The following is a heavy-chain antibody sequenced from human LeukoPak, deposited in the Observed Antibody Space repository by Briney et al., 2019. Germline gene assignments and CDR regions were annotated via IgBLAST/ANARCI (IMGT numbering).Heavy chain of an antibody. CDR3: ARGRGRPLLKRYYGMDV. CDR1: GGSFSGYY. J-gene: IGHJ6*02. D-gene: IGHD2-21*02. V-gene: IGHV4-34*01. CDR2: INHSGST. Sequence: SETLSLTCAVYGGSFSGYYWGWIRQPPGKGLEWIGEINHSGSTNYNPSLKSRVTISVDTSKNQFSLKLSSVTAADTAVYYCARGRGRPLLKRYYGMDVWGQGTTVTVSS.